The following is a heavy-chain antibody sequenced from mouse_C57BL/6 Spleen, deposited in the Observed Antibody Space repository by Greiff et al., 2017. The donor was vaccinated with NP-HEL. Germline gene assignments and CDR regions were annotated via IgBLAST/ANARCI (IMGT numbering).Heavy chain of an antibody. V-gene: IGHV1-26*01. CDR3: ARDLYGSSYYFDY. CDR1: GYTFTDYY. J-gene: IGHJ2*01. D-gene: IGHD1-1*01. CDR2: INPNNGGT. Sequence: VQLQQSGPELVKPGASVKISCKASGYTFTDYYMNWVKQSHGKSLEWIGDINPNNGGTSYNQKFKGKATLTVDKSSSTAYMELRSLTSEDSAVYYCARDLYGSSYYFDYWGQGTTLTVSS.